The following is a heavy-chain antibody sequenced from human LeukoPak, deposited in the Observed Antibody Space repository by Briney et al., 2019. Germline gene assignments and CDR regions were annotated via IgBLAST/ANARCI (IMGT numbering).Heavy chain of an antibody. V-gene: IGHV4-34*01. CDR2: INHSGST. CDR3: ARGRLRFLYNWFDP. CDR1: GGSFSGYY. D-gene: IGHD3-3*01. J-gene: IGHJ5*02. Sequence: SETLSLTCAVYGGSFSGYYWSWIRQPPGKGLEWIGEINHSGSTNYNPSLKSRVTISVDTSKNQFSLKLSSVTAADTAVYYCARGRLRFLYNWFDPWGQGTLVTVSS.